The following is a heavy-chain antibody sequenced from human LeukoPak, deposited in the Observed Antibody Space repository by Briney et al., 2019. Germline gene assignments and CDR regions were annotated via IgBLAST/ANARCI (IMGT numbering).Heavy chain of an antibody. V-gene: IGHV1-69*13. Sequence: SVKVSCKXSGGTFSSYAISWVRQAPRQGLEWMGRIIPIFGTANYAQKFQGRVTITADESTSTAYMELSSLRSEDTAVYYCARVGDFWSGYYRPFDYWGQGTLVTVSS. CDR3: ARVGDFWSGYYRPFDY. CDR1: GGTFSSYA. J-gene: IGHJ4*02. D-gene: IGHD3-3*01. CDR2: IIPIFGTA.